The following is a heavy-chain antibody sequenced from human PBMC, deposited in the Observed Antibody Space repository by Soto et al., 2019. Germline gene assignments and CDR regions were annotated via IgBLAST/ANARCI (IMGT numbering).Heavy chain of an antibody. CDR2: IYYSGST. J-gene: IGHJ5*02. CDR3: ARDMSTFLPGDYHLENWFDP. V-gene: IGHV4-59*01. D-gene: IGHD4-17*01. CDR1: GGSISSYY. Sequence: SETLSLTCTVSGGSISSYYWSWIRQPPGKGLEWIGYIYYSGSTNYNPSLKSRVTISVDTSKNQFSLKLSSVTAADTAVYYCARDMSTFLPGDYHLENWFDPWGQGTLVTVSS.